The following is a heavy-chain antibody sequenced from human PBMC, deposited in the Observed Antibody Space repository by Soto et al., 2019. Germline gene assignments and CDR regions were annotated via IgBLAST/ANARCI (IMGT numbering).Heavy chain of an antibody. V-gene: IGHV1-69*02. D-gene: IGHD2-15*01. CDR3: ARAELVISGGSATGYYYNMDV. CDR1: GGTFSSYT. J-gene: IGHJ6*03. Sequence: GASVKVSCKASGGTFSSYTISWVRQAPGQGLEWMGRIIPILGIANYAQKFQGRVTITADKSTSTAYMELSSLRSEDTAVYYCARAELVISGGSATGYYYNMDVWGKGTTVTFSS. CDR2: IIPILGIA.